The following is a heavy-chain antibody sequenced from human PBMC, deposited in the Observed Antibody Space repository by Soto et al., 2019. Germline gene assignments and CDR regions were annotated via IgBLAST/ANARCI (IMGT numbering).Heavy chain of an antibody. D-gene: IGHD3-9*01. CDR2: IYYSGTA. J-gene: IGHJ5*02. CDR3: ARGFSTDFDWFPNTWSAP. CDR1: GDSISGGGDC. Sequence: SETLSLSCGVSGDSISGGGDCWSWIRQHPEKGLEWIGYIYYSGTAQYSPSFKSRITMSVDTSKSQFSLKMTSLTAADTAIYYCARGFSTDFDWFPNTWSAPWGQGTLVPVSS. V-gene: IGHV4-31*11.